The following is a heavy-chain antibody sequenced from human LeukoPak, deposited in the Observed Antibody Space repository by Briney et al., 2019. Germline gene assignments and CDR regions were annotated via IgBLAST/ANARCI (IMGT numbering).Heavy chain of an antibody. CDR1: GYTFTGYY. V-gene: IGHV1-2*02. CDR2: INPNSGGT. Sequence: GASVKVSCKASGYTFTGYYMHWVRQAPGQGLEWMGWINPNSGGTNYAQKFQGRVTMTRDTSISTAYMELSRLRSDDTAVYYCARGCPLLWFGPGVLGAWGQGTLVTVSS. D-gene: IGHD3-10*01. J-gene: IGHJ5*02. CDR3: ARGCPLLWFGPGVLGA.